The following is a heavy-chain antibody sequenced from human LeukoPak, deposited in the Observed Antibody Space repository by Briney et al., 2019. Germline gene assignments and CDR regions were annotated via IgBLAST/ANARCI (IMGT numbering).Heavy chain of an antibody. CDR1: GGSISSYY. D-gene: IGHD1-26*01. J-gene: IGHJ3*02. CDR2: IYTSGST. CDR3: ARDRSGSYYPDAFDI. V-gene: IGHV4-4*07. Sequence: SETLSLTCTVSGGSISSYYWSWIRQPAGKGLEWIGRIYTSGSTNYNPSLKSRVTMSVDTSKNQFSLKLSSVTAADTVVYYCARDRSGSYYPDAFDIWGQGTMVTVSS.